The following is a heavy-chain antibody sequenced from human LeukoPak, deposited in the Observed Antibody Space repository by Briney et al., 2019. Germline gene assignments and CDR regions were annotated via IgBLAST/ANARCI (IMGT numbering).Heavy chain of an antibody. CDR1: GYTFTGYY. V-gene: IGHV1-2*02. D-gene: IGHD2-2*01. CDR3: ARLGYCSSTSCYQIDY. Sequence: ASVKVSCKASGYTFTGYYMHWVRQAPGQGLEWMGWINPNSGGTNYAQKFQGRVTMTRDTSISTAYMGLSRLRSDDTAVYYCARLGYCSSTSCYQIDYWGQGTLVTVSS. CDR2: INPNSGGT. J-gene: IGHJ4*02.